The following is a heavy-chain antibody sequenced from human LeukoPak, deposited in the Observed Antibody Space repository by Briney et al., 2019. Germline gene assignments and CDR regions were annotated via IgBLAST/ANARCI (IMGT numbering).Heavy chain of an antibody. D-gene: IGHD6-13*01. V-gene: IGHV4-59*08. CDR2: IYYSGST. Sequence: SETLSLTCTVSGVSISSYYWSWIRQPPGKGLEWIGYIYYSGSTNYNPSLKSRVTISLDTSKNQFSLKLSSVTAADTAVYYCARHDGGSWYYAFDVWGQGTMVTVS. J-gene: IGHJ3*01. CDR3: ARHDGGSWYYAFDV. CDR1: GVSISSYY.